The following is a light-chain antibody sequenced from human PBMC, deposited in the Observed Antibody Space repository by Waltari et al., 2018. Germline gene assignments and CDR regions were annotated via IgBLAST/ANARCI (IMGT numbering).Light chain of an antibody. CDR2: GAS. CDR3: QQYGSSPQT. J-gene: IGKJ1*01. V-gene: IGKV3-20*01. Sequence: EIVLTQSPGTLSLSPGERATLSCRASQSVSSSYLAWYQQKPGQAPRPLIYGASSRATGIPYRFRGSGSGTDFTLTISRLEPEDFAVYYCQQYGSSPQTFGQGTKVEI. CDR1: QSVSSSY.